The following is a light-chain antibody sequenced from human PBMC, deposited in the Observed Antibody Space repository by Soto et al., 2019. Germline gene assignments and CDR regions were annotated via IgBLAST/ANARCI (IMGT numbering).Light chain of an antibody. CDR3: QQYYDSPLT. J-gene: IGKJ4*01. CDR2: WAS. CDR1: QSVLYSSNNKNY. Sequence: DIVMTQSPDSLAVSLGERATINCKSSQSVLYSSNNKNYLTWYQQKPGQPPKLLISWASTRESGVPERFSGSGSGTEFTLTISSLQAEDVAVYYCQQYYDSPLTFGGGTKVEIK. V-gene: IGKV4-1*01.